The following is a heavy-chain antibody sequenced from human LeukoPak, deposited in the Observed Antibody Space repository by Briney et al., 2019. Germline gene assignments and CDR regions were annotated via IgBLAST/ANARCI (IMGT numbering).Heavy chain of an antibody. CDR2: ISTSSSHI. CDR1: GFTFRSYS. Sequence: PGGSLRLSCAASGFTFRSYSMNWVRQGPGMGLEWVSSISTSSSHIYYADSVEGRFTISRDNAKNSLYLQMNSLGAEDTAVYYWVRSYCGKDGWRQGTTDCVSS. J-gene: IGHJ6*02. CDR3: VRSYCGKDG. V-gene: IGHV3-21*01.